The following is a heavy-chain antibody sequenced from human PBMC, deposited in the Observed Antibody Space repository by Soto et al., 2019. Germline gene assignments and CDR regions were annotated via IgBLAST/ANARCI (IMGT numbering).Heavy chain of an antibody. CDR3: ASWLVGAPFDS. D-gene: IGHD1-26*01. CDR2: IYDTGST. CDR1: GSAITTYY. V-gene: IGHV4-59*12. J-gene: IGHJ4*01. Sequence: SETRSLTCTVSGSAITTYYWSWLRQSPGKGLEWIGHIYDTGSTTYNPSLKSRVTISVDRSKNQFSLKLRSVTAADTGVYYCASWLVGAPFDSWGHGTLVTVSS.